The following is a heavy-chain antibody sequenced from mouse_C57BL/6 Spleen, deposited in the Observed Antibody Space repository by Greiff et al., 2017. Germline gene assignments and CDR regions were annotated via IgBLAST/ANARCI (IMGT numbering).Heavy chain of an antibody. CDR2: INPYNGGT. J-gene: IGHJ4*01. CDR3: ARGGYDGYYAMDY. Sequence: DVQLQESGPVLVKPGASVKMSCKASGYTFTDYYMNWVKQSHGKSLEWIGVINPYNGGTSYNQKFKGKATLTVDKSSSTAYMELNSLTSEDSAVYYCARGGYDGYYAMDYWGQGTSVTVSS. CDR1: GYTFTDYY. V-gene: IGHV1-19*01. D-gene: IGHD2-3*01.